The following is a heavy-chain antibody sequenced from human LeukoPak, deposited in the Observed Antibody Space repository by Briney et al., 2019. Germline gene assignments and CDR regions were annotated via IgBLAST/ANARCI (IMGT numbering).Heavy chain of an antibody. CDR3: ARDPGGYYDFLSGPYNWFDP. D-gene: IGHD3-3*01. CDR2: ISAYNCNT. V-gene: IGHV1-18*01. CDR1: GYTFISYG. Sequence: GASVKVSCKASGYTFISYGISWVRQAPGQGLEWMGWISAYNCNTNYAQKLQGRVTMTTDTSTSTAYVELRSLRSDDTAVYYCARDPGGYYDFLSGPYNWFDPWGQGTLVTVSS. J-gene: IGHJ5*02.